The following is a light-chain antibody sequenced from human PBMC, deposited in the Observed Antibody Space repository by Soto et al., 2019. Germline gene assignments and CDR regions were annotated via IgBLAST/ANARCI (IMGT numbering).Light chain of an antibody. CDR1: HDISTY. V-gene: IGKV1-9*01. Sequence: QAPSSLSASLGDRVTITCLAGHDISTYLAWYQQKQGKAPKLMIYAASTLQSGVPPRFSGSGSGTEFTLTISGLLPQAFASNHCQHLDTLPLTFGQGT. J-gene: IGKJ1*01. CDR2: AAS. CDR3: QHLDTLPLT.